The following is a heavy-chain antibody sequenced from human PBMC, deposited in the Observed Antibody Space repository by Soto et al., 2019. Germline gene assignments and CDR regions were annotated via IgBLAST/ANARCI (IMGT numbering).Heavy chain of an antibody. D-gene: IGHD3-3*02. CDR1: GGTCYNHA. J-gene: IGHJ5*02. V-gene: IGHV1-69*01. CDR2: IITMFGTS. Sequence: QVQLVQSGAEVKKPGSSVKFSCNASGGTCYNHALNWVRQAPGQGLEWMGGIITMFGTSNYAQKFQRRVTSTADDSTRTAYMELSSLRTEDTAVYYCVRGEMRGMATFLRGEWLDPWGQGTLVTASS. CDR3: VRGEMRGMATFLRGEWLDP.